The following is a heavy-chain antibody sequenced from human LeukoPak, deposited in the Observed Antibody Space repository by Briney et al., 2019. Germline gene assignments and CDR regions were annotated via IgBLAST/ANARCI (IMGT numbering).Heavy chain of an antibody. V-gene: IGHV4-39*01. Sequence: PSETLSLTCNVSGGSISSNDYYWGWIRQPPGKRLEWIGSIYYTGSAYYHPSLKSRVTISVDTSNNDFSLNLSSVPAADTAVYFCARVLYYFEFSGYSFDLWGRGTLVTVSS. CDR1: GGSISSNDYY. J-gene: IGHJ2*01. CDR3: ARVLYYFEFSGYSFDL. D-gene: IGHD3-22*01. CDR2: IYYTGSA.